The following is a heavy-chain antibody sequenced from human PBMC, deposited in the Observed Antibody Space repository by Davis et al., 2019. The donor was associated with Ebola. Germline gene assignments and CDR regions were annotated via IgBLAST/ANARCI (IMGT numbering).Heavy chain of an antibody. CDR1: GGSISNYY. V-gene: IGHV4-59*12. Sequence: MPSETLSLTCTVSGGSISNYYWSWIRQPPGKGLEWIGYIYYSGSTNYNPSLKSRVTISVDTSKNQFSLKLSSVTAADTAVYYCASRGYSSGWSFDYWGQGTLVTVSS. D-gene: IGHD6-19*01. J-gene: IGHJ4*02. CDR3: ASRGYSSGWSFDY. CDR2: IYYSGST.